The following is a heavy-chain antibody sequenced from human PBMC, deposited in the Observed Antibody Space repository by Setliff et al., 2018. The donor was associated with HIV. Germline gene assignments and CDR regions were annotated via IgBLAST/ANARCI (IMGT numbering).Heavy chain of an antibody. CDR3: ARQGDSSGDYYYFDY. CDR1: GGSISSYY. V-gene: IGHV4-4*08. J-gene: IGHJ4*02. CDR2: IYTSGST. Sequence: PSETLSLTCTVSGGSISSYYWSWIRQPPGKGLEWIGYIYTSGSTNYNPSLKSRVTISVDTSKNQFSLKLSSATAADTAVYYCARQGDSSGDYYYFDYWGQGTLVTVSS. D-gene: IGHD3-22*01.